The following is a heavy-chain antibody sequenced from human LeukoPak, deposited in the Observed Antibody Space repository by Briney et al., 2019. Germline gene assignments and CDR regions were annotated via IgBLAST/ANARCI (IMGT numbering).Heavy chain of an antibody. CDR2: IYYSGST. Sequence: PSQTLSLTCTVSGGSISSGGYYWSWIRQHPGKGLERIGYIYYSGSTYYNPSLKSRVTISVDTSKNQFSLKLSSVTAADTAVYYCARGTPPDYGMDVWGQGTTVTVSS. CDR1: GGSISSGGYY. V-gene: IGHV4-31*03. CDR3: ARGTPPDYGMDV. J-gene: IGHJ6*02. D-gene: IGHD2-2*01.